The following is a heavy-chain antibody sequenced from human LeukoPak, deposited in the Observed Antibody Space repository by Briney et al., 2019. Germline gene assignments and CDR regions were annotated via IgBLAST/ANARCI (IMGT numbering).Heavy chain of an antibody. V-gene: IGHV4-39*01. CDR3: ARGPLVYGSGSYFPYYFDY. CDR1: GGFLSSGSYY. D-gene: IGHD3-10*01. CDR2: IYYSGST. Sequence: SETLSLTCTVSGGFLSSGSYYWGWIRQSPGKGLAWIGSIYYSGSTLYNASFESRVTMSVDTSKNQFSLKLSSVTAADTAVYYCARGPLVYGSGSYFPYYFDYWGQGTLVTVSS. J-gene: IGHJ4*02.